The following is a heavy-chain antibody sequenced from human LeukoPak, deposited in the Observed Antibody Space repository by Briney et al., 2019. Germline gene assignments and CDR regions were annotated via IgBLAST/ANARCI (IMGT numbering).Heavy chain of an antibody. CDR2: ISYDGSNK. Sequence: PGGSLRLSCAASGFTFSSYATHWVRQAPGKGLEWVAVISYDGSNKYYADSVKGRFTISRDNSKNTLYLQMNSLRAEDTAVYYCAVGVLVVVINDAFDIWGQGTMVTVSS. V-gene: IGHV3-30-3*01. CDR1: GFTFSSYA. J-gene: IGHJ3*02. D-gene: IGHD3-22*01. CDR3: AVGVLVVVINDAFDI.